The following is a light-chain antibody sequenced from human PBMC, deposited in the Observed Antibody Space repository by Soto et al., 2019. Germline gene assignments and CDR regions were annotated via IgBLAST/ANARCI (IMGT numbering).Light chain of an antibody. Sequence: QSVLTQPPSVSGAPGQRVTISCTGSSYNIGAGYDVHWYQQLPGTAPKLLIYGNINRPSGVPDRFSGSKSGTSASLAITGLQAEDEADYGCQSYDSSGSGREVFGGGTQLTVL. CDR3: QSYDSSGSGREV. J-gene: IGLJ2*01. V-gene: IGLV1-40*01. CDR2: GNI. CDR1: SYNIGAGYD.